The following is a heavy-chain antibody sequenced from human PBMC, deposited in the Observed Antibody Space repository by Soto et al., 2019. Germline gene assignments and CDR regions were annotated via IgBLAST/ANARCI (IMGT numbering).Heavy chain of an antibody. CDR3: ARSYYDSSGTDY. V-gene: IGHV3-30-3*01. CDR2: ISYDGSNK. D-gene: IGHD3-22*01. CDR1: RFTFSSYA. J-gene: IGHJ4*02. Sequence: QVQLVESGGGVVQPGRSLRLSCAASRFTFSSYAMHWVRQAPGKGLEWVAVISYDGSNKYYADSVKGRFTISRDNSKNTLYLQMNSLRAEDTAVYYCARSYYDSSGTDYWGQGTLVTVSS.